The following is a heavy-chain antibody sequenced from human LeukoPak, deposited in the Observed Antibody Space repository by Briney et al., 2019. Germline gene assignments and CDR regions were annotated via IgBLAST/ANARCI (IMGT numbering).Heavy chain of an antibody. Sequence: ASVKVSCKASGYTFTGYYMHWVRQAPGQGLEWMGWINPNSDGTNYAQKFQGRVTMTRDTSISTAYMELSRLRSDDTAVYYCASSGSSSWSYDYWGQGTLVTVSS. CDR2: INPNSDGT. CDR3: ASSGSSSWSYDY. V-gene: IGHV1-2*02. D-gene: IGHD6-13*01. CDR1: GYTFTGYY. J-gene: IGHJ4*02.